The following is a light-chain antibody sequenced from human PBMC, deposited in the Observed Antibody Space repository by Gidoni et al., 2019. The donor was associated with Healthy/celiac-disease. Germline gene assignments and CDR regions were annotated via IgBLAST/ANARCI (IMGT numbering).Light chain of an antibody. CDR1: SSDVGCYNY. Sequence: QSALTQPRAVSGSPGQSVTISCTGTSSDVGCYNYVSWYQQHPGKAPKLMIYDVSKRPSGVPDRFSGSKSGNTASLPISGLQAEDEADYYCCSYAGSYTHVFGTGTKVTVL. CDR3: CSYAGSYTHV. J-gene: IGLJ1*01. V-gene: IGLV2-11*01. CDR2: DVS.